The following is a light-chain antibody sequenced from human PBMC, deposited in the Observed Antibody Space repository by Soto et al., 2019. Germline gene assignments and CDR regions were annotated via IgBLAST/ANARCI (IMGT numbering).Light chain of an antibody. Sequence: AIQMTQSPSSLSASVGDTVTFTCRASQAIMNDLGWFQQRPGKPPKLLIYGISILQTGVPSRFSGSGSGTDFTLTISGLQPEDFATYYCLHDALFPYSFGQGTRLEI. CDR3: LHDALFPYS. J-gene: IGKJ2*03. CDR1: QAIMND. CDR2: GIS. V-gene: IGKV1-6*01.